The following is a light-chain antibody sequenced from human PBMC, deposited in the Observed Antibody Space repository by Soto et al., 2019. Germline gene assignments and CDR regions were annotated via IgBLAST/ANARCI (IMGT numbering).Light chain of an antibody. CDR2: GAS. CDR1: QAISRH. V-gene: IGKV1-9*01. J-gene: IGKJ3*01. CDR3: QQLNSYPLT. Sequence: DIQLTQSPSFLSASVGGRVTITCRASQAISRHLAWYQQKPGKAPNHLIYGASTLQSGVPSRFSGSGSGTQFTLTISSLQPEDFATYYCQQLNSYPLTFGPGTTLDIK.